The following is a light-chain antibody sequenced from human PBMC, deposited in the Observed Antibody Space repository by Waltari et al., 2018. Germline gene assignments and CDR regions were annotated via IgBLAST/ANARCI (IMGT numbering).Light chain of an antibody. CDR1: QSVLYSFNNKNF. J-gene: IGKJ2*01. CDR2: WAS. Sequence: DIVMTQSPDSLAVSLGERATIHCTSSQSVLYSFNNKNFLSWYQQKPGQPPKLLIYWASPRESGVPERFSGSGSGADFTLTISSLQAEDVAVYYCQQYHSTPYTFGQGTKLEIK. CDR3: QQYHSTPYT. V-gene: IGKV4-1*01.